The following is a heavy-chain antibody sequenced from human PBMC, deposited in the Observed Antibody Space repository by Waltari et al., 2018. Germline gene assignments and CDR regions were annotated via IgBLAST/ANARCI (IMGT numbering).Heavy chain of an antibody. D-gene: IGHD3-3*01. CDR2: IVPFHDVK. CDR3: AVLNYDVWSGHGTQRAFDY. V-gene: IGHV1-69*10. Sequence: QVQLVQSGAEVKKPGSSVKVSCQASGGTFSSFAFSWVRQAPGQGLEWMGGIVPFHDVKHNTQKFHGRVTFTADISTSTAYMELSSLRSEDTAVYFCAVLNYDVWSGHGTQRAFDYWGQGTLVTVSS. CDR1: GGTFSSFA. J-gene: IGHJ4*02.